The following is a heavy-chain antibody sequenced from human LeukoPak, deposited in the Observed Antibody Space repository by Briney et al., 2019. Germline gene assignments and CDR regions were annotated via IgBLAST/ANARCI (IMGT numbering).Heavy chain of an antibody. CDR2: ISGRGGST. CDR3: AKDRGVAVAATEDYFDH. Sequence: PGGSLRLSCAASGFTLSNYAMSWVRQAPGKGLERVSAISGRGGSTYYADSVKGRFTISRDNSKDTLYLQLNSLRADDTAVYYCAKDRGVAVAATEDYFDHWGQGTLVTVSS. CDR1: GFTLSNYA. V-gene: IGHV3-23*01. J-gene: IGHJ4*02. D-gene: IGHD6-19*01.